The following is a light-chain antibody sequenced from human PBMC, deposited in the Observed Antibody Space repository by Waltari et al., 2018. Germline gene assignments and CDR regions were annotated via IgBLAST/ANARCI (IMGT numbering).Light chain of an antibody. V-gene: IGKV1-39*01. J-gene: IGKJ1*01. CDR3: QQSYSHTRT. CDR1: QSISSY. Sequence: DIQMTQSPPSLSASAGDRVTITCRASQSISSYLNWYQQKPGIAPKLLIYAASSLQSGVPSRFSGSGSARDFTLIISSLQPEDFATYSCQQSYSHTRTFGQGTKVEIK. CDR2: AAS.